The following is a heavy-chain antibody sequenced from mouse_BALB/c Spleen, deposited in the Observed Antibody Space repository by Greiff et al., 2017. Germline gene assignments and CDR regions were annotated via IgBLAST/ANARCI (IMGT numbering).Heavy chain of an antibody. CDR1: GYTFTSYW. CDR2: IYPGDGDT. D-gene: IGHD1-2*01. J-gene: IGHJ3*01. Sequence: VKLQESGAELARPGASVKLSCKASGYTFTSYWMQWVKQRPGQGLEWIGAIYPGDGDTRYTQKFKGKATLTADKSSSTAYMQLSSLASEDSAVYYCARGGTATSFAYWGQGTLVTVSA. CDR3: ARGGTATSFAY. V-gene: IGHV1-87*01.